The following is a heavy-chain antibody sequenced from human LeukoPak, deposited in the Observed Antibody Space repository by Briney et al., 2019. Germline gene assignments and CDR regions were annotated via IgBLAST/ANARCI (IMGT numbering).Heavy chain of an antibody. V-gene: IGHV3-30-3*01. CDR2: ISYDGSNK. Sequence: GRSLRLSCTASGFTFSNYAMHWVRQAPGKGLEWVAVISYDGSNKYYADSVKGRFTISRDNSKNTLYLQMNSLRAEDTAVYYCARGLSSLYYFDYWGQGTLVTVSS. CDR3: ARGLSSLYYFDY. CDR1: GFTFSNYA. D-gene: IGHD3-16*01. J-gene: IGHJ4*02.